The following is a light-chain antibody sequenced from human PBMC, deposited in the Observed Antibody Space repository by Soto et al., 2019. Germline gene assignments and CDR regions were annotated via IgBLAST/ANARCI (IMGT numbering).Light chain of an antibody. J-gene: IGKJ1*01. CDR2: NVS. Sequence: DIQMTQSPSTLPASVGDRVTITCRASPTIGNWLAWYQQKPGKVPKLLIYNVSTLESGVPSRFSGSGSGTAFTLTISSMQPDDFATYYCQQCHFYWTFGQGTNVEIK. CDR1: PTIGNW. CDR3: QQCHFYWT. V-gene: IGKV1-5*03.